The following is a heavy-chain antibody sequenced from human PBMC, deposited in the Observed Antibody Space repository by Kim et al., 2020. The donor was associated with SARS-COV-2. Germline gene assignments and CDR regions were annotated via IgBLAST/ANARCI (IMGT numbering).Heavy chain of an antibody. CDR2: ISSSSSTI. Sequence: GGSLRLSCAASGFTFSSYSMNWVRQAPGKGLEWVSYISSSSSTIYYADSVKGRFTISRDNAKNSLYLQMNSLRDEDTAVYYCARDELERFYYYYGMDVWGQGTTVTVSS. J-gene: IGHJ6*02. CDR3: ARDELERFYYYYGMDV. V-gene: IGHV3-48*02. D-gene: IGHD1-1*01. CDR1: GFTFSSYS.